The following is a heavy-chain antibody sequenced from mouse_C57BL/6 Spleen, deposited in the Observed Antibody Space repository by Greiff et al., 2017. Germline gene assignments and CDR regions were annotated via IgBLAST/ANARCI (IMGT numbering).Heavy chain of an antibody. CDR2: INPYNGGT. V-gene: IGHV1-19*01. D-gene: IGHD4-1*01. Sequence: EVQLVESGPVLVKPGASVKMSCKASGYTFTDYYMNWVKQSHGKSLEWIGVINPYNGGTSYNQKFKGKATLTVDKSSSTAYMELNSLTSEDSAVYYCAGALTGSFDYWGQGTTLTVSS. CDR3: AGALTGSFDY. J-gene: IGHJ2*01. CDR1: GYTFTDYY.